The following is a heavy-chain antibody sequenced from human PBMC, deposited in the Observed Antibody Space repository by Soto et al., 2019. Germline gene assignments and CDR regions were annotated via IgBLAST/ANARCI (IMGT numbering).Heavy chain of an antibody. Sequence: DVQLVESGGALVQPGRSLRLSCAASGFIFDDYAMHWVRQAPGKGLEWVSGISWNSGDIRYADSVKGRFTISRDNAKNSLSLQMNSLRVEDTALYYCAKDGQVWGQGTLVTVSS. CDR2: ISWNSGDI. CDR3: AKDGQV. CDR1: GFIFDDYA. J-gene: IGHJ4*02. V-gene: IGHV3-9*01.